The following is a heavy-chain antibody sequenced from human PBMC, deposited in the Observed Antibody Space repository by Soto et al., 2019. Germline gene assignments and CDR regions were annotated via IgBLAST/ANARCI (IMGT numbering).Heavy chain of an antibody. Sequence: QVQLQESGPGLVKPSQTLSLTCTVSGGSISSGGYYWTWIRQHPGKGLEWIGYNYYSGITYYKPSLKSRVTLSLDTSTNQFPLKRSSVTAADTAVYYCARGSSIAGLYYGMDVWGQGTTVTVSS. J-gene: IGHJ6*02. D-gene: IGHD6-6*01. CDR3: ARGSSIAGLYYGMDV. CDR2: NYYSGIT. V-gene: IGHV4-31*03. CDR1: GGSISSGGYY.